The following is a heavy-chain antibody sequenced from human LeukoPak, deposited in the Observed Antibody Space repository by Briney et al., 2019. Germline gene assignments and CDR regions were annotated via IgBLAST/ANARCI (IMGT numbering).Heavy chain of an antibody. D-gene: IGHD2-15*01. CDR3: ARWFRDCSGGSGYAFDY. J-gene: IGHJ4*02. CDR1: GGTFSSYA. CDR2: IIPIFGTA. V-gene: IGHV1-69*13. Sequence: GASVKVSCKASGGTFSSYAISWVRQAPGQGLEWMGGIIPIFGTANYAQKFQGRVTITADESTSTAYMELSSLRSEDTAVYYCARWFRDCSGGSGYAFDYWGQGTLVTVSS.